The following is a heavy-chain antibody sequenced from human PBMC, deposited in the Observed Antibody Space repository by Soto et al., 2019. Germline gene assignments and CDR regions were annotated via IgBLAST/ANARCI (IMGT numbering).Heavy chain of an antibody. J-gene: IGHJ5*02. CDR2: INHSGST. V-gene: IGHV4-34*01. Sequence: SETLSLTCAVYGGSFSGYYWSWIRQPPGKGLEWIGEINHSGSTNYNPSLKSRVTISVDTSKNQFSLKLSSVTAADTAVYYCARPLRFYTRGWFDPWGQGTLVTVSS. CDR1: GGSFSGYY. CDR3: ARPLRFYTRGWFDP. D-gene: IGHD4-17*01.